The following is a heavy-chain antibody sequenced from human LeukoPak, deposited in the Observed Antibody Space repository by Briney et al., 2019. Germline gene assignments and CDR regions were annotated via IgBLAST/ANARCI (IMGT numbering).Heavy chain of an antibody. V-gene: IGHV1-18*01. D-gene: IGHD3-9*01. CDR3: ARGPRPLLRYFDWFSTDFDY. CDR2: ISAYNGNT. J-gene: IGHJ4*02. CDR1: GYTFTSYG. Sequence: ASVKVSCKASGYTFTSYGISWVRQAPGQGLEWMGWISAYNGNTNYAQKLQGRVTMTTDTSTSTAYMELRSLRSDDTAVYYCARGPRPLLRYFDWFSTDFDYWGQGTLVTVSS.